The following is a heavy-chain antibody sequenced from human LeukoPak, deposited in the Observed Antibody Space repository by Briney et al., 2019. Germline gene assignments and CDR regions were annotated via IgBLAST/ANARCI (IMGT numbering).Heavy chain of an antibody. Sequence: PSETLSLTCTVSGGSISSYYWSWIRQPPGKGLEWIGYIYYSGSTNYNPSLKSRVTISVDTSKNQFSLKLSSVPAADTAVYYCARGIVAAAATPWFDPWGQGTLVTVSS. CDR3: ARGIVAAAATPWFDP. D-gene: IGHD6-13*01. V-gene: IGHV4-59*01. J-gene: IGHJ5*02. CDR2: IYYSGST. CDR1: GGSISSYY.